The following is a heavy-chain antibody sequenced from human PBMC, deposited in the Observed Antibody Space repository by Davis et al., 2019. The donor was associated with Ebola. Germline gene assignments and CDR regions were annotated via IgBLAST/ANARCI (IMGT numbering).Heavy chain of an antibody. CDR2: IRSKANSYAT. Sequence: GGSLRLSCAASGFTFSGSAMHWVRQASGKGLEWVGRIRSKANSYATAYAASVKGRFTISRHNSKNTLYLQMNSLRAEDTAVYYCARTYGSGSPFDPWGQGTLVTVSS. CDR1: GFTFSGSA. D-gene: IGHD3-10*01. V-gene: IGHV3-73*01. CDR3: ARTYGSGSPFDP. J-gene: IGHJ5*02.